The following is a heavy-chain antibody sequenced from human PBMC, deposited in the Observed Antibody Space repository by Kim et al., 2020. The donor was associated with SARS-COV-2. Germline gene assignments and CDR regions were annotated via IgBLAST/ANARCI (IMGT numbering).Heavy chain of an antibody. D-gene: IGHD6-13*01. Sequence: KFQGRVPITADESTSTAYMELSSLRSEDTAVYYCARVGIAAAGKVHWFDPWGQGTLVTVSS. V-gene: IGHV1-69*01. CDR3: ARVGIAAAGKVHWFDP. J-gene: IGHJ5*02.